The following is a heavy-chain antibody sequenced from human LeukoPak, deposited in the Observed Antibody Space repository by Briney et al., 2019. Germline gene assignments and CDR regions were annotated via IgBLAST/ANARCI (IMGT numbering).Heavy chain of an antibody. CDR2: IYYSGST. CDR1: GGSISSGGYY. CDR3: ARVGRQLGFPMIFRDDAFEI. Sequence: SETLSLTCTVSGGSISSGGYYWSWIRQHPGKGLEWIGYIYYSGSTYYNPSLKSRVTISVDTSKNQFSLKLSSVTAADTAVYYCARVGRQLGFPMIFRDDAFEIWGQGTMVTVSS. V-gene: IGHV4-31*03. D-gene: IGHD3/OR15-3a*01. J-gene: IGHJ3*02.